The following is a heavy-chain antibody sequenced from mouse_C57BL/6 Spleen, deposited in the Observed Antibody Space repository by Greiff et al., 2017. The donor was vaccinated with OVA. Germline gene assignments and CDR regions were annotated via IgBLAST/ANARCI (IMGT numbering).Heavy chain of an antibody. V-gene: IGHV1-22*01. Sequence: VQLQQSGPELVKPGASVKMSCKASGYTFTDYNMHWVKQSHGKSLEWIGYINPNNGGTSYNQKFKGKATLTVNKFSSTAYMELRSLTSDDSAVYYCAENYYGSSHWYFDVWGTGTTVTVSS. D-gene: IGHD1-1*01. CDR3: AENYYGSSHWYFDV. CDR2: INPNNGGT. J-gene: IGHJ1*03. CDR1: GYTFTDYN.